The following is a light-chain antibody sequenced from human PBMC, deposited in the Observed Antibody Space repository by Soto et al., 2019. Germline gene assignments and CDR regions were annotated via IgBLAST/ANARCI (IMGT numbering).Light chain of an antibody. Sequence: EIVMTQSPATLSVSPGERATLSCRASQSVSSNLAWYQQKPGQAPRLLIYGASTRATGITARFSGSGSGTEFTLTISSLQSEDFAVYYCQQYNNWPFTFGTGPKWDIK. J-gene: IGKJ3*01. CDR1: QSVSSN. CDR3: QQYNNWPFT. CDR2: GAS. V-gene: IGKV3-15*01.